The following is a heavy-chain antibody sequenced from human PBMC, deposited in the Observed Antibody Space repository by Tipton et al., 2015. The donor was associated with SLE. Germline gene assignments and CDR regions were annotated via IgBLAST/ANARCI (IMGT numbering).Heavy chain of an antibody. CDR3: ATIRFWAFDI. V-gene: IGHV4-61*02. CDR2: IYTSGST. Sequence: TLSLTCSVSGGSVSSASYYWSWIRQPAGKGLEWIGRIYTSGSTNYNSSLKSRVTISVDTSKNQFSLKLSSVTAADTAVYYCATIRFWAFDIWGQGTMVTVSS. CDR1: GGSVSSASYY. D-gene: IGHD3-3*01. J-gene: IGHJ3*02.